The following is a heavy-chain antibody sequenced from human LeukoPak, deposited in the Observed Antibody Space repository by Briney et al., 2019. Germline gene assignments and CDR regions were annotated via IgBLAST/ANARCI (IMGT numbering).Heavy chain of an antibody. CDR1: GFTFSSYA. D-gene: IGHD2-15*01. CDR3: AKDKKRYCSGGSCYFDPDY. Sequence: GGSLRLSCAASGFTFSSYAMSWFRQAPGKGLNWASAISGSGGSTYYADSVKGRFTISRDNSKNTLYLQMNSLRAEDTAVYYCAKDKKRYCSGGSCYFDPDYWGQGTLVTVSS. J-gene: IGHJ4*02. CDR2: ISGSGGST. V-gene: IGHV3-23*01.